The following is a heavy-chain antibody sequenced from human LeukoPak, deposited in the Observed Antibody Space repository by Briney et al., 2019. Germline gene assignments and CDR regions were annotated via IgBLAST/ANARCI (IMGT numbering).Heavy chain of an antibody. Sequence: GGSLRLSCAASGFTFSSYWMSWVRQAPGKGLEWVANIKQDGSEKYYVDSVKGRFTISRDNAKNSLYLQMNSLRAEDTAVYCCARDGEYYGSGSYYGPRSRYNWFDPWGQGTLVTVSS. CDR3: ARDGEYYGSGSYYGPRSRYNWFDP. CDR2: IKQDGSEK. V-gene: IGHV3-7*01. CDR1: GFTFSSYW. J-gene: IGHJ5*02. D-gene: IGHD3-10*01.